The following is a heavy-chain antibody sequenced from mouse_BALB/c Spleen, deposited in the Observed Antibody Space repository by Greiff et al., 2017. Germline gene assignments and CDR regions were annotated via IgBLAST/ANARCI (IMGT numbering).Heavy chain of an antibody. CDR1: GYSITSDYA. CDR3: ARRGIWGGSSYGAMDY. J-gene: IGHJ4*01. Sequence: EVHLVESGPGLVKPSQSLSLTCTVTGYSITSDYAWNWIRQFPGNKLEWMGYISYSGSTSYNPSLKSRISITRDTSKNQFFLQLNSVTTEDTATYYCARRGIWGGSSYGAMDYWGQGTSVTVSS. D-gene: IGHD1-1*01. CDR2: ISYSGST. V-gene: IGHV3-2*02.